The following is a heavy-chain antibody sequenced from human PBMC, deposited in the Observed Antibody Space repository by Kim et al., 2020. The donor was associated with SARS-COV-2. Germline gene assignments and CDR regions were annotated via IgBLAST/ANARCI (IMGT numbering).Heavy chain of an antibody. D-gene: IGHD3-22*01. Sequence: GGSLRLSCAASGFTFINYAMSWVRQAPGKGLEWVSTISGSGDSTYYADSVKGRFTISRDNSKNTLYLEMNSLRAEDTAEFYCAKGSRSSGYYYDYWGKGTMVTVSS. CDR1: GFTFINYA. J-gene: IGHJ4*01. V-gene: IGHV3-23*01. CDR2: ISGSGDST. CDR3: AKGSRSSGYYYDY.